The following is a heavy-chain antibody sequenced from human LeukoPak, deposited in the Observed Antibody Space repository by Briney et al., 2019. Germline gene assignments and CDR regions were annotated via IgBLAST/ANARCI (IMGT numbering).Heavy chain of an antibody. CDR3: AKADDGYCSATSCYGDH. J-gene: IGHJ4*02. CDR1: GFTFNSYC. Sequence: GGSLRLSCAASGFTFNSYCMHWVRQAPGKGLEWVAFIRYDGTNKYYADSVKGRFTISRDNFRNTLFLQMNSLRPEDTAVYYCAKADDGYCSATSCYGDHWGQGTLVTVSS. CDR2: IRYDGTNK. V-gene: IGHV3-30*02. D-gene: IGHD2-2*03.